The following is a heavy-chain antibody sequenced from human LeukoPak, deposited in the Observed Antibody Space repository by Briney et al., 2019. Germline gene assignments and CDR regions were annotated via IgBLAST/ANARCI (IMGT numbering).Heavy chain of an antibody. CDR1: GGSISSSNW. V-gene: IGHV4-4*02. D-gene: IGHD1-14*01. J-gene: IGHJ3*02. CDR3: ARWYPSLYAFDI. Sequence: PSQTLSLTCAVSGGSISSSNWWSWVRQPPGKGLEWIGALSHSGRTNYNPSLKSRVTISVDKSKNQSSLKLSSVTAADTAVDYCARWYPSLYAFDIWGQGTMVTVSS. CDR2: LSHSGRT.